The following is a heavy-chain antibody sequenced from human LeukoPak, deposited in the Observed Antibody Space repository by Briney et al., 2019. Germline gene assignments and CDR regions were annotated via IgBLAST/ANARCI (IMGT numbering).Heavy chain of an antibody. CDR3: ARGRYYYDSSGYPYNWFDP. J-gene: IGHJ5*02. Sequence: SETLSLTCTVSGVSISSAFWSWIRKPPGKGLEWIGYVYYSGSAYYNPSLKSRVTISVDTSKNKFFLNLSSVTAADTAMYYCARGRYYYDSSGYPYNWFDPWGQGTLVTVSS. CDR1: GVSISSAF. CDR2: VYYSGSA. D-gene: IGHD3-22*01. V-gene: IGHV4-59*01.